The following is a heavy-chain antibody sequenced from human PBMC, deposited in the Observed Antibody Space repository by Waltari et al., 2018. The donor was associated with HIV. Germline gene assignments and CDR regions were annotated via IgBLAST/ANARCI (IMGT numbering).Heavy chain of an antibody. CDR1: GYAFTGFY. CDR3: ARDPSYGFGENDY. Sequence: QVQLVESGAEVKKPGASLKVSCKASGYAFTGFYIHWGRQAPGQGLEWVGWINPKTGDKNFAQKFQGRVTMTRDTSISTAYMELSRLTSDDTAVYYCARDPSYGFGENDYWGQGTLFTVSS. V-gene: IGHV1-2*02. J-gene: IGHJ4*02. CDR2: INPKTGDK. D-gene: IGHD3-10*01.